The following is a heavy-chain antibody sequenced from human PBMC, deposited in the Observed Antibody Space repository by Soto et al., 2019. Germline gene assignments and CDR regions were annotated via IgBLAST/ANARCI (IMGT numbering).Heavy chain of an antibody. V-gene: IGHV3-64D*08. J-gene: IGHJ4*02. Sequence: GGSLRLSCSASGFTFSSYAMHWVRQAPGKELEYVSAISSNGGSTYYADSVKGRFTISRDNSKNTLYLQMSSLRAEDTAVYYCVKDREDSSSWGDRFNYFDYWGQGTLVTVSS. D-gene: IGHD6-13*01. CDR3: VKDREDSSSWGDRFNYFDY. CDR1: GFTFSSYA. CDR2: ISSNGGST.